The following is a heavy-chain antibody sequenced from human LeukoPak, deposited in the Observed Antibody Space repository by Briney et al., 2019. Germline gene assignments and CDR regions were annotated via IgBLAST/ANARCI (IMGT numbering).Heavy chain of an antibody. CDR2: IKQDGSEK. V-gene: IGHV3-7*01. Sequence: GGSLRLSCAASGFTFSSYAMSWVRQAPGKGLEWVANIKQDGSEKYYVDSVKGRFTISRDNAKNSLYLQMNSLRAEDTAVYYCARDPQRWAYYDSSGPYYFDYWGQGTLVTVSS. D-gene: IGHD3-22*01. CDR3: ARDPQRWAYYDSSGPYYFDY. CDR1: GFTFSSYA. J-gene: IGHJ4*02.